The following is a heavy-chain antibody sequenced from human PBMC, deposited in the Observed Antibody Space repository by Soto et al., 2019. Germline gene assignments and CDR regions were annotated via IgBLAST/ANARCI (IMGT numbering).Heavy chain of an antibody. CDR1: GGTFSSYA. D-gene: IGHD3-22*01. J-gene: IGHJ6*02. V-gene: IGHV1-69*12. CDR3: AVTMTNYYYYGMDG. CDR2: IIPIYGTA. Sequence: QVQLVQSGAEVKTPGSSVKVSGKASGGTFSSYAISWVRQAPGQGLEWMGGIIPIYGTADYAKKFQGRVTIDAGESTSTAYMELSSLRSEDTAVYYCAVTMTNYYYYGMDGWGQGTTVTVSS.